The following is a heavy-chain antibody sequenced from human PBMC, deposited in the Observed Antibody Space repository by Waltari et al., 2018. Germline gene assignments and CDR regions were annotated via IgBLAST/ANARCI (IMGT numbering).Heavy chain of an antibody. CDR3: VREPDY. V-gene: IGHV3-53*01. Sequence: EVQLVESGGGLIQPGGSLKLSCAASGFSVSNNYMSWVRQAPGKGREWVSLIKSGGRTHHADSVKGRCTMSRDNSKNTLYLQMNSLRVDDTAVYYCVREPDYWGQGTLGTVSS. CDR2: IKSGGRT. CDR1: GFSVSNNY. J-gene: IGHJ4*02.